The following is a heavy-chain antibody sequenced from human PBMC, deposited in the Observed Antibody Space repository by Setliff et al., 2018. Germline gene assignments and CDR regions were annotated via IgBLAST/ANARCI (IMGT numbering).Heavy chain of an antibody. D-gene: IGHD2-15*01. J-gene: IGHJ6*03. Sequence: GASVKVSCKASGYTFTGHYLHWVRQAPGQGLEWMGRIKPNTGGTNYGQKFQGRVTLTRDTSISTAYMELRRLKSDDTAVYYCARGEHIVSGDFYHYIDVWGKGTTVTVSS. CDR1: GYTFTGHY. V-gene: IGHV1-2*06. CDR2: IKPNTGGT. CDR3: ARGEHIVSGDFYHYIDV.